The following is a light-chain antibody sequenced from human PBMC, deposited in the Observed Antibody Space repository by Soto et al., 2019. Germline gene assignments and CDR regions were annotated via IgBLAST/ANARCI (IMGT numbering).Light chain of an antibody. CDR3: QQSYSTPWP. Sequence: DIQMTQSPSSLSASVGDRVTITCRASQSIISYLNWYLQKPGNAPKLLIYATSSLHRGVPSRFSGQGHGKDFTLTNNTLQPADFETYYCQQSYSTPWPFGQGTKVEVK. V-gene: IGKV1-39*01. CDR2: ATS. CDR1: QSIISY. J-gene: IGKJ1*01.